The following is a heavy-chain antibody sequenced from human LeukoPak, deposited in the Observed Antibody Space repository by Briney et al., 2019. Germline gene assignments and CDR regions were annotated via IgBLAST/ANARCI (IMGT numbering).Heavy chain of an antibody. CDR3: ARDGRLTIFVRGIITEGSPPKN. CDR2: INPKTGGT. D-gene: IGHD3-10*01. J-gene: IGHJ4*02. Sequence: ASVKVSCKASGYTLTDSYMHWVRQAPGRGLEWMGWINPKTGGTNYAQRFQGRVTMTRDTSIRTAYMELNSLRSDDTAVYYCARDGRLTIFVRGIITEGSPPKNWGQGTLVTVSS. CDR1: GYTLTDSY. V-gene: IGHV1-2*02.